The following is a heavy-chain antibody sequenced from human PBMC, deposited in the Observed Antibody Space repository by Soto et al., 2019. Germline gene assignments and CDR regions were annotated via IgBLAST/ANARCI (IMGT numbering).Heavy chain of an antibody. Sequence: XSVKVSFKASGYTFTSYDINLVRHTTGQGLEWMGWMNPNSGNTGYAQKFQGRVTMTRNTSISTAYMELSSLRSEDTAVYYCAREVRFLEWSIDAFDIWGQGTMVTVSS. CDR1: GYTFTSYD. D-gene: IGHD3-3*01. CDR2: MNPNSGNT. CDR3: AREVRFLEWSIDAFDI. V-gene: IGHV1-8*01. J-gene: IGHJ3*02.